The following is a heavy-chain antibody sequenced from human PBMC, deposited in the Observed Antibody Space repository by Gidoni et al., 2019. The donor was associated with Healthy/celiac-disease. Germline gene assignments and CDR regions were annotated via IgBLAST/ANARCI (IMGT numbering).Heavy chain of an antibody. D-gene: IGHD6-13*01. CDR3: ASGAPSVRAAAGPDY. CDR1: GYTFTGYY. J-gene: IGHJ4*02. CDR2: INPNSGGT. Sequence: QVQLVQSVAEVKKPGASVTVSCTASGYTFTGYYMNWVLQAPGQGLEWMGWINPNSGGTNYAQKFQGRVTMTSDTSISTAYMELSRLRSDDTAVYYCASGAPSVRAAAGPDYWGQGTLVTVSS. V-gene: IGHV1-2*02.